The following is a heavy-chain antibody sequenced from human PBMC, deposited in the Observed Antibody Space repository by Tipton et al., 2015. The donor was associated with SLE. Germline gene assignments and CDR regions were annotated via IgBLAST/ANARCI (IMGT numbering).Heavy chain of an antibody. CDR3: ARLSPLWFGEYTEY. D-gene: IGHD3-10*01. J-gene: IGHJ4*02. Sequence: TLSLTCTVSGGSVSSGSYYWSWIRQPAGKGLEWIGSTHYSGTTYYNPSLESRVTMSMDTSKNEFSLNLRSVTATDTAVYYCARLSPLWFGEYTEYWGQGTLVTVTS. CDR2: THYSGTT. V-gene: IGHV4-39*01. CDR1: GGSVSSGSYY.